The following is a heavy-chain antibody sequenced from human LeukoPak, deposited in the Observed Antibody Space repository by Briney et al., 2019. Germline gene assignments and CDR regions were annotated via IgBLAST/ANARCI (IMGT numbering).Heavy chain of an antibody. Sequence: PGGSLRLSCAASGFIFRSYGMHWVRQTPGEGLEWVAAIWYDGRDKYYADSVKGRFTISRDNSENTLSLQMSNLRAEDTAVYFCARGGGLDVWGQGATVTVSS. CDR1: GFIFRSYG. V-gene: IGHV3-33*01. CDR3: ARGGGLDV. D-gene: IGHD3-16*01. J-gene: IGHJ6*02. CDR2: IWYDGRDK.